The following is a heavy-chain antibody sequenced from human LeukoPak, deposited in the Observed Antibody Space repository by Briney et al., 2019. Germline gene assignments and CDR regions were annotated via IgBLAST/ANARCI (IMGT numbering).Heavy chain of an antibody. V-gene: IGHV3-48*01. CDR3: ARDRNPLRTYYYDSSGYYV. CDR1: GFTFSSYS. Sequence: GGSLTLYCAASGFTFSSYSMNWVRQAPGKGLEWVSYISTSSSATYYADSVKGRFTISRDDAKNSLYLHMNSLRAEDTAVYYCARDRNPLRTYYYDSSGYYVWGQGTLATVSS. D-gene: IGHD3-22*01. J-gene: IGHJ4*02. CDR2: ISTSSSAT.